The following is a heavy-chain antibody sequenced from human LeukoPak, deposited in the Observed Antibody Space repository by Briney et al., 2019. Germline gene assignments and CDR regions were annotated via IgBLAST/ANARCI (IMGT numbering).Heavy chain of an antibody. Sequence: GGSLRLSCAASGFTFSSYSMNWVRQAPGKGLEWVSVIYSGGSTHYADSVKGRFTISRDNSKNTLYLQMNSLSAEDTAVYYCARGAAGSGYYYDGLDYWGQGTLVTVSS. CDR2: IYSGGST. V-gene: IGHV3-53*01. CDR1: GFTFSSYS. J-gene: IGHJ4*02. D-gene: IGHD3-22*01. CDR3: ARGAAGSGYYYDGLDY.